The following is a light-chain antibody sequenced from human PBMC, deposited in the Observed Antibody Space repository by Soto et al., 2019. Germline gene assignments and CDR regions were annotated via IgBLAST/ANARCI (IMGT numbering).Light chain of an antibody. J-gene: IGLJ2*01. CDR1: SSDVGSYNL. CDR2: EVF. CDR3: CSYAGRATYV. Sequence: QSGLTQPASVSGSPGQSITISCTGPSSDVGSYNLVSWYQQYPGKAPKLIIFEVFKRPSGVSHRFSGSKSGNTASLTISGLQAEDEANYYCCSYAGRATYVFGGGTKLTVL. V-gene: IGLV2-23*02.